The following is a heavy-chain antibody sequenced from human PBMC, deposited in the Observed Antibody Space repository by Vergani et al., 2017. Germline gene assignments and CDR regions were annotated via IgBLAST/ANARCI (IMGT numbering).Heavy chain of an antibody. CDR2: ISGDGGST. CDR3: AKDTSPGAFDI. V-gene: IGHV3-43*02. J-gene: IGHJ3*02. CDR1: GFTFDDYA. D-gene: IGHD1-14*01. Sequence: EVQLVESGGGVVQPGGSLRLSCAASGFTFDDYAMHWVRQAPGKGLEWVSLISGDGGSTYYADSVKGRFTISRDNSKNSLYLQMNSLRTEETALYYCAKDTSPGAFDIWGQGTMVTVSS.